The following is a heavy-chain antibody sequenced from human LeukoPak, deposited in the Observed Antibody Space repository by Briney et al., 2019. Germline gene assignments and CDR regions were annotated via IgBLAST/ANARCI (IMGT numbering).Heavy chain of an antibody. CDR2: ISAYNGNT. J-gene: IGHJ5*02. CDR3: ARVSGYYGSGWFDP. V-gene: IGHV1-18*01. Sequence: ASVKVSRKASGYTFTSYGISWVRQAPGQGLEWMGWISAYNGNTNYAQKLQGRVTMTTDTSTSTAYMELRSLRSDDTAVYYCARVSGYYGSGWFDPWGQGTLVTVSS. D-gene: IGHD3-10*01. CDR1: GYTFTSYG.